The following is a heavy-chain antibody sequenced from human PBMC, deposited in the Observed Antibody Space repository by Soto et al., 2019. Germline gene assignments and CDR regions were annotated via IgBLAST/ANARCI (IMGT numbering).Heavy chain of an antibody. Sequence: GGSLRLSCAASGFTFSSYGMHWVRQAPGKGLEWVAVIWYDGSNKYYADSVKGRFTISRDNSKNTLYLQMNSLRAEDTAVYYCASDYYDSSGYPDLDYWGQGTLVTVSS. CDR2: IWYDGSNK. V-gene: IGHV3-33*01. D-gene: IGHD3-22*01. CDR3: ASDYYDSSGYPDLDY. J-gene: IGHJ4*02. CDR1: GFTFSSYG.